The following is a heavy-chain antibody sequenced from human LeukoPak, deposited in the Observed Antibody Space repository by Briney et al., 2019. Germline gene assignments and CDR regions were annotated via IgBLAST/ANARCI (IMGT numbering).Heavy chain of an antibody. V-gene: IGHV3-21*01. J-gene: IGHJ4*02. D-gene: IGHD4/OR15-4a*01. CDR3: ARGVYLTKNFDY. CDR1: GFTFSSYS. CDR2: ISSSSSYI. Sequence: GGSLRLSCAASGFTFSSYSMNWVRQAPGNGLEWVSSISSSSSYIYYADSVKGRFTISRDNAKNSLYLQMNSLRAEDTAAYYCARGVYLTKNFDYWGQGTLVTVSS.